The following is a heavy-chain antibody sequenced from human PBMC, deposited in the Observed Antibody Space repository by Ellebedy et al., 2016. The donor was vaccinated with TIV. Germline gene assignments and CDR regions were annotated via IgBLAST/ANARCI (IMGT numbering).Heavy chain of an antibody. Sequence: GGSLRLXXAASGFTFSSYAMSWVRQAPGKGLEWVSAISGSGGSTYYADSVKGRFTISRDNSKDTLYLQMNSLRAEDTAVYYCAGGPLWFGESPRGYWGQGTLVTVSS. D-gene: IGHD3-10*01. V-gene: IGHV3-23*01. CDR2: ISGSGGST. CDR3: AGGPLWFGESPRGY. J-gene: IGHJ4*02. CDR1: GFTFSSYA.